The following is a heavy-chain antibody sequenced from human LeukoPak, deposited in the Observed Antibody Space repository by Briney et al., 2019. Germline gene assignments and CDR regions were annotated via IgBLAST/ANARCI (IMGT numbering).Heavy chain of an antibody. CDR1: GGSFSGYY. V-gene: IGHV4-34*01. CDR2: INHSGST. Sequence: SETLSLTCAVYGGSFSGYYWSWIRQPPGKGLEWIGEINHSGSTNYNPSLKSRVTMSVDTSKNQFSLKLSSLTAADTAMYYCARREPHGDYGGKIRYYYYMDVWGKGTTITISS. J-gene: IGHJ6*03. D-gene: IGHD4-23*01. CDR3: ARREPHGDYGGKIRYYYYMDV.